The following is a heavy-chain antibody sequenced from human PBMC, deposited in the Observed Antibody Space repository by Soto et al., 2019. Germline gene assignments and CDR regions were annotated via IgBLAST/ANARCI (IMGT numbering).Heavy chain of an antibody. CDR2: INSDGSST. V-gene: IGHV3-74*01. CDR3: ARDRGYCGGDCRGHYGMDV. D-gene: IGHD2-21*02. CDR1: GFTFSSYW. Sequence: EVQLVESGGGLVQPGGSLRLSCAASGFTFSSYWMHWVRQAPGKGLVCVSRINSDGSSTSYADSVKGRFTISRDNDKNTLYLQMNSLRAEDTAVYYCARDRGYCGGDCRGHYGMDVWGQGTTVTVSS. J-gene: IGHJ6*02.